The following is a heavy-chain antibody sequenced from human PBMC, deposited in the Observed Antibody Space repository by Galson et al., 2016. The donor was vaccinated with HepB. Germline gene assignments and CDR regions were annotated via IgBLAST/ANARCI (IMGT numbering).Heavy chain of an antibody. J-gene: IGHJ3*02. Sequence: SVKVSCKASGYTFTYYFMHWVRQAPGQGLEWLGRINPSGGDTKYAQKFQGRVTVSRDTSTSTAYMELSRLRSDDTAVYYCVRTYCSTTRCYPDAFDIWGQGTAVTVSS. CDR3: VRTYCSTTRCYPDAFDI. V-gene: IGHV1-2*06. CDR2: INPSGGDT. D-gene: IGHD2-2*01. CDR1: GYTFTYYF.